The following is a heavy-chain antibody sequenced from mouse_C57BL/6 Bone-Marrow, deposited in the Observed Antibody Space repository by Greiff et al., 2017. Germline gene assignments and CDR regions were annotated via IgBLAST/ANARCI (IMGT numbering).Heavy chain of an antibody. J-gene: IGHJ3*01. V-gene: IGHV1-26*01. CDR2: INPNNGGT. Sequence: EVQLQQSGPELVKPGASVKISCKASGYTFTDYYMNWVKQSHGKSLEWIGDINPNNGGTSYNQKFKGKATLTVDKSSSTAYMEFRSLTSEDSAVYYCARGRAYWGQGTLVTVSA. CDR3: ARGRAY. CDR1: GYTFTDYY.